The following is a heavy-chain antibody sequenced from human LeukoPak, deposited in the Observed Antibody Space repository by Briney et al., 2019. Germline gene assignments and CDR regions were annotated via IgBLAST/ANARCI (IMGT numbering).Heavy chain of an antibody. D-gene: IGHD3-22*01. CDR2: INPNSGGT. J-gene: IGHJ4*02. CDR1: GYTFTGYY. Sequence: ASVKVSCKASGYTFTGYYMHWVRQAPGHGLEWMGWINPNSGGTNYAQKFQGRVTMTRDTSSSTAYMELSSLRFDDTAVYYCASGSSYDSSGRGFDYWGQGTLVTVSS. CDR3: ASGSSYDSSGRGFDY. V-gene: IGHV1-2*02.